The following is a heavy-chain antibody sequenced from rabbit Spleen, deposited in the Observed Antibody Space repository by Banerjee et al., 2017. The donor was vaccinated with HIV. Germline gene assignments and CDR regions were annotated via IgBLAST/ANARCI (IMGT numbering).Heavy chain of an antibody. V-gene: IGHV1S47*01. D-gene: IGHD8-1*01. CDR3: ARDGAGGTYFAL. CDR2: IDPIFGST. Sequence: QEQLVESGGGLVQPGGSLKLSCKVSGFDFSNYGVSWVRQAPGKGLEWIGFIDPIFGSTYYANWVNGRFSIARENAQNTVFLQMTSRTAADTATYFCARDGAGGTYFALWGQGTLVTVS. CDR1: GFDFSNYG. J-gene: IGHJ3*01.